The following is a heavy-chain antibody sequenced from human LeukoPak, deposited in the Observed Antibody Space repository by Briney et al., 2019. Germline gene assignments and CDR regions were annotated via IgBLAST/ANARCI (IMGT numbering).Heavy chain of an antibody. V-gene: IGHV3-23*01. CDR3: ARANDNYYYYYMDV. CDR1: GFTFSSYG. D-gene: IGHD3-9*01. CDR2: ISGSAGST. Sequence: PGGSLRLSCAATGFTFSSYGMSWVRQAPGKGLEWVSAISGSAGSTNYADSVKGRFTISRDNSKNSLYLQMNSLRAEDTAVYYCARANDNYYYYYMDVWGKGTTVTISS. J-gene: IGHJ6*03.